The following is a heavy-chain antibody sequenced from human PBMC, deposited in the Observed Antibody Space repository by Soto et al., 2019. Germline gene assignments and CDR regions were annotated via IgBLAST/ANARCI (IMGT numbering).Heavy chain of an antibody. D-gene: IGHD6-19*01. CDR1: GFTFSTYG. Sequence: QVQLVESGGGVVQPGTSLRLSCAASGFTFSTYGMSWVRQAPGKGLEWVTIISYDGSQKYYADSVRGRFTISRDNSKNTLYLQMNSLRAEDTAVYYCAKEIKQVAGPWDFDYWGQGALVTVSS. V-gene: IGHV3-30*18. CDR3: AKEIKQVAGPWDFDY. J-gene: IGHJ4*02. CDR2: ISYDGSQK.